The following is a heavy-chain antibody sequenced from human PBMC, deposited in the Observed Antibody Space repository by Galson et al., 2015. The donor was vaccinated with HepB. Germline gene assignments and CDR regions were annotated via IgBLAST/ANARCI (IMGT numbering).Heavy chain of an antibody. J-gene: IGHJ6*03. CDR2: INNDGSSS. CDR3: ATRYGDEGNYYYYMVV. CDR1: GFTFIGYW. Sequence: SLRLSCAASGFTFIGYWMHWVRQAPGKGLVWVSRINNDGSSSTYADSVKGRFTISRDNAKNTLFLQMNSLGAEDTAVYYCATRYGDEGNYYYYMVVWGKGTTVTVAS. D-gene: IGHD4-17*01. V-gene: IGHV3-74*01.